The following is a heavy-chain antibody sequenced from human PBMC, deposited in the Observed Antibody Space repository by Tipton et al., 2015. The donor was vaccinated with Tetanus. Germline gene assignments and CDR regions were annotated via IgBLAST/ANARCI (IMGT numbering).Heavy chain of an antibody. Sequence: TLSLTCTVSGVSMIDSYWNWIRQPAGKGLEWIGRLYSSGTTNYDPSLRGRVTMSIGTSKNRFSLKLDSVTAADTAIYYCARALKQGANWFDPWGQGTLVTVSS. CDR1: GVSMIDSY. V-gene: IGHV4-4*07. D-gene: IGHD3-16*01. CDR2: LYSSGTT. CDR3: ARALKQGANWFDP. J-gene: IGHJ5*02.